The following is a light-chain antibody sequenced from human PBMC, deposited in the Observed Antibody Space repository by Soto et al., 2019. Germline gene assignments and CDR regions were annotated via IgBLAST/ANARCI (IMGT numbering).Light chain of an antibody. V-gene: IGKV3-20*01. Sequence: EIVLTQSPGTLSLSPGERATLSCRASQSVTTTYLAWYQQKPGQAPRLLIYGASSRATGIPDRFSGSGSGTDFTLTISRLEPEDSAVYYCQQYGNSPWTFGQGTKVDIK. CDR3: QQYGNSPWT. CDR1: QSVTTTY. CDR2: GAS. J-gene: IGKJ1*01.